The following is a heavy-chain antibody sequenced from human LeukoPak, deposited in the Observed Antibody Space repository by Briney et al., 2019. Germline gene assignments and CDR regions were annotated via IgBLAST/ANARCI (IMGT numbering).Heavy chain of an antibody. D-gene: IGHD3-22*01. CDR1: GFTFSSYA. J-gene: IGHJ4*02. CDR2: ISGSGGST. V-gene: IGHV3-23*01. Sequence: GGSLRLSCAASGFTFSSYAMSWVRQAPGKGLEWVSAISGSGGSTYYADSVKGRFTISRDNSKNTLYLQMNSLRAEDTAVYYCANTYYYDSSGYYPPFDYWGQGTLVTVSS. CDR3: ANTYYYDSSGYYPPFDY.